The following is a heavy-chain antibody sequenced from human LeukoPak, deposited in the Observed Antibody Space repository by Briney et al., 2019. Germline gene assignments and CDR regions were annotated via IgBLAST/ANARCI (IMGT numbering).Heavy chain of an antibody. J-gene: IGHJ4*02. Sequence: PGGSLRLSCAASGVTFSSYSMNWVRQAPGKGLEWVSYISSSSSTIYYADFVKGRFTISRDNAKNTLYLQMNSLRAEDTAVYYCVRDMGYYDNVWGQGTLVTVSS. D-gene: IGHD3-22*01. V-gene: IGHV3-48*04. CDR3: VRDMGYYDNV. CDR2: ISSSSSTI. CDR1: GVTFSSYS.